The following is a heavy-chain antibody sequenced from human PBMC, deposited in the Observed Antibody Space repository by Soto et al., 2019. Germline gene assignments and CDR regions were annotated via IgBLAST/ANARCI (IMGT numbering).Heavy chain of an antibody. Sequence: QDQLVQSGAEVKKPGSSVKVSCKASGGTFSSHTFSWVRQAPGQGLEWMGRIIPALGTATYAQKFQGSVTITADESATTGYMELNSLRSEDTAVYYCARPDFGDYWYFDLWGRGTLVTVSS. CDR3: ARPDFGDYWYFDL. CDR2: IIPALGTA. J-gene: IGHJ2*01. V-gene: IGHV1-69*08. D-gene: IGHD4-17*01. CDR1: GGTFSSHT.